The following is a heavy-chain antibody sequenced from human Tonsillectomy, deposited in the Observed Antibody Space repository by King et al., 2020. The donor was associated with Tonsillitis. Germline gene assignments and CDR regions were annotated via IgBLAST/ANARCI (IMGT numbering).Heavy chain of an antibody. J-gene: IGHJ3*02. V-gene: IGHV4-39*01. Sequence: QLQESGPGLVKPSETLPLTCTVSGGSISNNNYYWGWIRQPPGKGLEWIGSIYYSGNTYYNPSLKSRVTISVDTSKNQFSLKLSSVTAADTAVYYCARQFYDYLWGSYGDAFDIWGQGTMVTVSS. CDR3: ARQFYDYLWGSYGDAFDI. D-gene: IGHD3-16*01. CDR2: IYYSGNT. CDR1: GGSISNNNYY.